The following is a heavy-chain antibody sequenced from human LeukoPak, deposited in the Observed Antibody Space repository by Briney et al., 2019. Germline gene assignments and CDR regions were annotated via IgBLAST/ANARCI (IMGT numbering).Heavy chain of an antibody. CDR2: ISGSGGST. J-gene: IGHJ3*02. D-gene: IGHD4-17*01. CDR1: GFTFSSYA. Sequence: GGPLRLSCAASGFTFSSYAMSWVRQAPGKGLEWVSAISGSGGSTGYADSVKGRFTISRDNAKNSLYLQMNSLRAEDTALYYCARAHLRASAFDIWGQGTMVTVSS. V-gene: IGHV3-23*01. CDR3: ARAHLRASAFDI.